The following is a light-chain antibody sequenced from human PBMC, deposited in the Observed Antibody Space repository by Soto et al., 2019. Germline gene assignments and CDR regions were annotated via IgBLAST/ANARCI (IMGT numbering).Light chain of an antibody. J-gene: IGLJ2*01. V-gene: IGLV1-51*01. Sequence: QSVLAQPPSVSAAPGQTVTISCSGRGSNIGSNSVSWYQQVPGTAPKLLLYDNDKRPSGIPDRFFGSKSGTSATLGIAGLQTADEADYYCGTWESYLSVGVFGGGTQLTV. CDR1: GSNIGSNS. CDR2: DND. CDR3: GTWESYLSVGV.